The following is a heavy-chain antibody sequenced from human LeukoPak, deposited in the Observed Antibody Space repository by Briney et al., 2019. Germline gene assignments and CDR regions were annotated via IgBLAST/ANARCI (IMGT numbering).Heavy chain of an antibody. D-gene: IGHD6-19*01. J-gene: IGHJ4*02. CDR3: ASLQWLGYFDY. CDR2: IYHSGST. Sequence: PSETLSLTCTVSGYSISSGYYWGWIRQPPGKGLEWIGSIYHSGSTYYNPSLKSRVTISVDTSENQFSLKLSSVTAADTAVYYCASLQWLGYFDYWGQGTLVTVSS. V-gene: IGHV4-38-2*02. CDR1: GYSISSGYY.